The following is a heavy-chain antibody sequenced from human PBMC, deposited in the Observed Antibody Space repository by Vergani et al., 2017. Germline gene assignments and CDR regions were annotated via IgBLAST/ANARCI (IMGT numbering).Heavy chain of an antibody. D-gene: IGHD4-17*01. Sequence: QVQLQQWGAGLLKPSETLSLTCAVYGGSFSAYYWRWIRQPPGKGLEWIGEIHHSGSTNNKPSLKSRVTVSVDTAKNQFSLKLRYVTAADTAVYYCARGREDGDYRKRERATGDYWGQGTLVTVSS. CDR3: ARGREDGDYRKRERATGDY. V-gene: IGHV4-34*01. CDR1: GGSFSAYY. CDR2: IHHSGST. J-gene: IGHJ4*02.